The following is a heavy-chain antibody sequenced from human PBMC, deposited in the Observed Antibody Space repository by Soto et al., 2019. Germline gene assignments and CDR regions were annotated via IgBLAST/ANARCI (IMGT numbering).Heavy chain of an antibody. CDR2: IRSKANSYAT. D-gene: IGHD1-26*01. J-gene: IGHJ4*02. V-gene: IGHV3-73*01. Sequence: PGGSLRLSCAASGFTFSGSAIHWVRQASGKGLEWVGRIRSKANSYATAYAASVKGRFTISRDDSKNTAYLQMNSLKTEDTAVYYCTRHLQNSGSQPQDIWGQGTLVTVSS. CDR1: GFTFSGSA. CDR3: TRHLQNSGSQPQDI.